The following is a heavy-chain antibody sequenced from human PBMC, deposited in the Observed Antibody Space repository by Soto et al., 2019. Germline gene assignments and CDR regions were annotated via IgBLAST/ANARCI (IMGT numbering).Heavy chain of an antibody. CDR3: ARVPYYYDSSGYYFLDY. D-gene: IGHD3-22*01. V-gene: IGHV1-2*02. CDR2: INPNSGGT. Sequence: ASVKVSFKASGYTFTGYYMHWVRQAPGQGLEWMGWINPNSGGTNYAQKFQGRVTMTRDTSISTAYMELSRLRSDDTAVYYCARVPYYYDSSGYYFLDYWGQGTLVTVSS. J-gene: IGHJ4*02. CDR1: GYTFTGYY.